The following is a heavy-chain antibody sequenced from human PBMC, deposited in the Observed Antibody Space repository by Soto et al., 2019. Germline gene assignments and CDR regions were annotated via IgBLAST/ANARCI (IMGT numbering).Heavy chain of an antibody. CDR1: GESFSDYY. J-gene: IGHJ3*02. CDR2: ISHSGTT. CDR3: ARTIYYDSSGYYLRDAFDI. Sequence: SETLSLTCAVFGESFSDYYWSWIRQSPGKGLEWIGEISHSGTTNYNPSLKSRVTISVGTSKKQFSLKLTSVTAADTAMYYCARTIYYDSSGYYLRDAFDIWGQGTMVTVSS. D-gene: IGHD3-22*01. V-gene: IGHV4-34*01.